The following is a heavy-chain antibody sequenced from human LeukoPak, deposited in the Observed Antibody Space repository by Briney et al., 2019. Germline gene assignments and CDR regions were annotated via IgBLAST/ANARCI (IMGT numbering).Heavy chain of an antibody. Sequence: GGSLRLSCAASGFTFTDAWMNWVRQAPGKGLEWVSSISSSSSYIYYADSVKGRFTISRDNAKNSLYLQMNSLRAEDTAVYFFQADDAIRYFDWWGQGTLVTVSS. CDR1: GFTFTDAW. D-gene: IGHD3-9*01. J-gene: IGHJ4*02. CDR2: ISSSSSYI. V-gene: IGHV3-21*04. CDR3: QADDAIRYFDW.